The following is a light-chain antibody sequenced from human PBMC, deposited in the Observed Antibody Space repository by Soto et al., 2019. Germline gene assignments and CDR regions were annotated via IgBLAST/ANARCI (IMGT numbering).Light chain of an antibody. J-gene: IGKJ5*01. CDR3: QQYYNWPRT. CDR2: GAS. CDR1: QSISSSY. V-gene: IGKV3-20*01. Sequence: EIVLTQSPGTLSLSPGKRATLSCRASQSISSSYLAWYQQRPGQAPRLLIYGASSRATGIPDRFSGSGSGTEFTLTINSLQAEDSAVYYCQQYYNWPRTFGQGTRLEIK.